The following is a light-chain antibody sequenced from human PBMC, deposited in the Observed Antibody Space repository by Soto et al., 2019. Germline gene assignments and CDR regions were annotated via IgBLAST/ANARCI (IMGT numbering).Light chain of an antibody. CDR1: SSDVGGYKY. J-gene: IGLJ1*01. V-gene: IGLV2-8*01. CDR3: SSYAGSNNFV. CDR2: EVN. Sequence: QSALTQPPSASGSPGQSVTISCTGTSSDVGGYKYVSWYQQHPGKAPKLMIYEVNKRPSGVPDRFSGSKFGNTASLTVSGLQAEDEADYYCSSYAGSNNFVFGTGTKLTVL.